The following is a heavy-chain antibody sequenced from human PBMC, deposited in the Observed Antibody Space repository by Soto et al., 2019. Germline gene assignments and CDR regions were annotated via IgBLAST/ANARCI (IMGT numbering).Heavy chain of an antibody. CDR2: ISGSGGNT. V-gene: IGHV3-23*01. CDR3: AKAANIYFFDY. D-gene: IGHD3-9*01. CDR1: GFTFSTFA. J-gene: IGHJ4*02. Sequence: PVGSLRLSCAASGFTFSTFAMNWVRQAPGKGLEWVSSISGSGGNTYYADSVKGRFTISRDNSKNTLSLQMRSLRAEDTAVYYCAKAANIYFFDYWGQGNWVTGSS.